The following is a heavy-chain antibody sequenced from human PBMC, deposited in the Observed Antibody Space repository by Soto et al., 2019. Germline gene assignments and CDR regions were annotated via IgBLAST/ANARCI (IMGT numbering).Heavy chain of an antibody. Sequence: SETLSLTCSVSCVSISSYFWSCIRQSPGVGLEWIGEIYHSGSTNYNPSLKSRVTISVDKSKNQFSLKLSSVTAADTAVYYCARVPFTSGWYNVGRYFDYWGQGTLVTVSS. CDR3: ARVPFTSGWYNVGRYFDY. J-gene: IGHJ4*02. D-gene: IGHD6-19*01. CDR1: CVSISSYF. V-gene: IGHV4-59*12. CDR2: IYHSGST.